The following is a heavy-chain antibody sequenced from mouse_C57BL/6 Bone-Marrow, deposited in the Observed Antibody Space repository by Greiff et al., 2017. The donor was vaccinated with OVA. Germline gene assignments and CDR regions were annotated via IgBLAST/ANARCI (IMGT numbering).Heavy chain of an antibody. J-gene: IGHJ2*01. D-gene: IGHD1-1*01. CDR3: ANYGSRFDY. CDR1: GYTFTDYN. CDR2: INPNNGGT. V-gene: IGHV1-22*01. Sequence: LVKPGASVKMSCKASGYTFTDYNMHWVKQSHGKSLEWIGYINPNNGGTSYNQKFKGKATLTVNKSSSTAYMELRSLTSEDSAVYYCANYGSRFDYWGQGTTLTVSS.